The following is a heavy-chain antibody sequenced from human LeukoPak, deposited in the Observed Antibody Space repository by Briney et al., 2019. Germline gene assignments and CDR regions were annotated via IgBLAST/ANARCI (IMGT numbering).Heavy chain of an antibody. CDR2: ISGSGGST. CDR1: GFTFSSHA. CDR3: AKVMAVAARRGIIDY. J-gene: IGHJ4*02. Sequence: AGGSLRLSCAASGFTFSSHAMNWVRQAPGKGLEWVSAISGSGGSTYYADSVKGRFTISRDNSKNTLYVQMNSLRAEDTAIYYCAKVMAVAARRGIIDYWGQGTLVTVSS. V-gene: IGHV3-23*01. D-gene: IGHD6-19*01.